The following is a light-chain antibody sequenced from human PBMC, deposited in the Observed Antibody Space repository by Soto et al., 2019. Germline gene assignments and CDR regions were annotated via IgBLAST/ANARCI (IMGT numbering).Light chain of an antibody. CDR3: LQDYDYPWT. V-gene: IGKV1-6*01. CDR2: AAS. Sequence: AIQMTQSPSSLSASVGDRVTITCRASQAIRNDLGWYQQKPGEAPKVLIYAASSLQSGVPSRFSGSGSGTDFTLTISSLQPEDFATYYCLQDYDYPWTFGQGTKVEIK. J-gene: IGKJ1*01. CDR1: QAIRND.